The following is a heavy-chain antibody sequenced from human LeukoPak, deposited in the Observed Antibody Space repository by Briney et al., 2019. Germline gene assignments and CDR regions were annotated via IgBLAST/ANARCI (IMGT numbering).Heavy chain of an antibody. Sequence: GGSLRLSCAASGFTFSSYEMNWVRQAPGKGLEWVSYISSSGSTIYYADSVKGRFTISRDNAKNSLYLQMNSLRAEDTVVYYCASNTYSSSWYSPYYYYGMDVWGQGTTVTVSS. D-gene: IGHD6-13*01. J-gene: IGHJ6*02. CDR1: GFTFSSYE. CDR2: ISSSGSTI. V-gene: IGHV3-48*03. CDR3: ASNTYSSSWYSPYYYYGMDV.